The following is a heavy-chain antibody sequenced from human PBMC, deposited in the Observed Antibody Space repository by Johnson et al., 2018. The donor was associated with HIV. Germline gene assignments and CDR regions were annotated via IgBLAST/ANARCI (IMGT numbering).Heavy chain of an antibody. V-gene: IGHV3-7*02. D-gene: IGHD4-23*01. J-gene: IGHJ3*02. CDR2: IKQDGSEK. CDR1: GFTFSSYW. CDR3: ARSSTVVTPHDI. Sequence: VQLVESGGGLVQPGGSLRLSCAASGFTFSSYWISWVRQAPGKGLEWVANIKQDGSEKYYVDSVKGRFTISRDNSKNTLYLQMNSLRAEDTAVYYCARSSTVVTPHDIWGQGTMVTVSS.